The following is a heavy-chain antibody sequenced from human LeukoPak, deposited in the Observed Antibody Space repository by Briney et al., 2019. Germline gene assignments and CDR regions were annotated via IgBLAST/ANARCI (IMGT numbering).Heavy chain of an antibody. D-gene: IGHD3-22*01. Sequence: ASVKVSCKASGYTFTSYGISWVRQAPGQGLEWMGWISAYNGNTNYAQKLQGRVTMTTDISTSTAYMELRSLRSEDTAVYYCAGHYYDSCGYDYWGQGTLVTVSS. J-gene: IGHJ4*02. CDR3: AGHYYDSCGYDY. CDR1: GYTFTSYG. V-gene: IGHV1-18*01. CDR2: ISAYNGNT.